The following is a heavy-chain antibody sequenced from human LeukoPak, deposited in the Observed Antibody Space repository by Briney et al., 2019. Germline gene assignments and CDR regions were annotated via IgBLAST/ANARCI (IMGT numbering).Heavy chain of an antibody. D-gene: IGHD3-16*01. Sequence: SETLSLTCTVSGGSINSSTYYWDWIRQPPGKGLEWIGSISYSGSTYYNPSLKSRVTISVDTSKNQFSLKLSSVRAADTSVYYCASLMGAGEGRPNLDYWGQGTLVTVSS. CDR3: ASLMGAGEGRPNLDY. V-gene: IGHV4-39*01. CDR1: GGSINSSTYY. J-gene: IGHJ4*02. CDR2: ISYSGST.